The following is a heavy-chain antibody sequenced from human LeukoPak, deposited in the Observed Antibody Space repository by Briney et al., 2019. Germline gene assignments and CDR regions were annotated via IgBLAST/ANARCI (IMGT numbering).Heavy chain of an antibody. J-gene: IGHJ4*02. V-gene: IGHV1-46*01. CDR1: GYTFTSHG. CDR2: INPSGGST. D-gene: IGHD3-22*01. CDR3: ARDRGSSGYHDY. Sequence: ASVKVSCKAAGYTFTSHGFIWLRQAPGQGLEWMGIINPSGGSTSYAQKFQGRVTMTRDTSTSTVYMELSSLRSEDTAVYYCARDRGSSGYHDYWGQGTLVTVSS.